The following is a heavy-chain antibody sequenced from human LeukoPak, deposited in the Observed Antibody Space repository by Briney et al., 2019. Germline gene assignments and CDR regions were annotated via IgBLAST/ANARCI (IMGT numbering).Heavy chain of an antibody. D-gene: IGHD1-26*01. CDR2: IKPNSGGT. V-gene: IGHV1-2*02. Sequence: ASVKVSCKASGYTFTGYYIHWVRQAPGQGLEWMGWIKPNSGGTNYAQKLQGRVTMTTDTSTSTAYMELRSLRSDDTAVYYCARVDSAGATLYWGQGTLVTVSS. CDR3: ARVDSAGATLY. CDR1: GYTFTGYY. J-gene: IGHJ4*02.